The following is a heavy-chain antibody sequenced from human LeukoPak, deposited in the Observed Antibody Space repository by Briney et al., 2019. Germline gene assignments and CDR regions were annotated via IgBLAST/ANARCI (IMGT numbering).Heavy chain of an antibody. J-gene: IGHJ3*02. CDR2: INPSGGST. D-gene: IGHD3-22*01. Sequence: GASVKVSCKASGCTFTSYYMHWVRQAPGQGLEWMGIINPSGGSTSYAQKFQGRVTMTRDMSTSTVYMELSSLRSEDTAVYYCARDTSVVVITGSSAFDIWGQGTMVTVSS. CDR3: ARDTSVVVITGSSAFDI. V-gene: IGHV1-46*01. CDR1: GCTFTSYY.